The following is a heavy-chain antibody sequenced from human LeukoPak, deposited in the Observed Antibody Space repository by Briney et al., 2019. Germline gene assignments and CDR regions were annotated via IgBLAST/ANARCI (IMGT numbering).Heavy chain of an antibody. CDR2: ISYDGSNK. Sequence: GGSLRLSCAASGFTFSSYAMHWVRQAPGKGLEWVAVISYDGSNKYYADSVKGRFTISRDNSKNTLYLQMNSLRAEDTAVYYCAREYSGHDGGPNWFDPWGQGTLVTVSS. J-gene: IGHJ5*02. D-gene: IGHD5-12*01. CDR3: AREYSGHDGGPNWFDP. CDR1: GFTFSSYA. V-gene: IGHV3-30-3*01.